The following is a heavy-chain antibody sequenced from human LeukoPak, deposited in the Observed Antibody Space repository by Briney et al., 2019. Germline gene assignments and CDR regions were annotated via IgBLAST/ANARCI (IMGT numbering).Heavy chain of an antibody. J-gene: IGHJ4*02. D-gene: IGHD2-2*01. CDR1: GYSFTSHW. Sequence: GEPLKVSCKAAGYSFTSHWIGWVRQLPGKGLEWMGIINPGDSETRYSPSFQGQVTISADKSISTAYLQWSSLKASDTAMYFCARQGGDSSSCHTVDSWGQGTLVTVSS. V-gene: IGHV5-51*01. CDR3: ARQGGDSSSCHTVDS. CDR2: INPGDSET.